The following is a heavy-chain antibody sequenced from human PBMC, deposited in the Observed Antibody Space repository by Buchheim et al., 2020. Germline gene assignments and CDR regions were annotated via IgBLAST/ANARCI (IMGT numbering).Heavy chain of an antibody. D-gene: IGHD3-3*01. CDR2: IYYSGST. CDR3: ARGQYDFWSGYYEGYFDY. V-gene: IGHV4-59*01. J-gene: IGHJ4*02. Sequence: QVQLQESGPGLVKPSETLSLTCTVSGGSISSYYWSWIRQPPGKGLEWIGYIYYSGSTNYNPPLKSRVTISVDTSKNQFSLTLSSVTAADTAVYYCARGQYDFWSGYYEGYFDYWGQGTL. CDR1: GGSISSYY.